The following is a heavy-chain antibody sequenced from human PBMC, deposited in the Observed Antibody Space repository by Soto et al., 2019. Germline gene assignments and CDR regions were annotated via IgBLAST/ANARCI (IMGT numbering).Heavy chain of an antibody. J-gene: IGHJ6*02. CDR1: GGSISSYY. CDR3: ARGFRITMVRGVDRSGMDV. CDR2: IYYSGST. D-gene: IGHD3-10*01. Sequence: QVQLQESGPGLVKPSETLSLTCTVSGGSISSYYWSWIRQPPGKGLEWIGYIYYSGSTNYNPSLKNRVTISVDPSKNQVSLTVSSVTAADTAVYYCARGFRITMVRGVDRSGMDVWGQGTTVTVSS. V-gene: IGHV4-59*01.